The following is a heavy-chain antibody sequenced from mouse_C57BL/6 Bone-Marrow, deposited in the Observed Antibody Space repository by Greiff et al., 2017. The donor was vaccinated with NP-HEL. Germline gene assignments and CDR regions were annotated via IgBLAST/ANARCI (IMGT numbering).Heavy chain of an antibody. V-gene: IGHV7-3*01. CDR3: ARYTVPDFDY. J-gene: IGHJ2*01. CDR2: IRHKANGYTT. CDR1: GFTFTDYY. Sequence: EVQGVESGGGLVQPGGSLRLSCAASGFTFTDYYMSWVRQPPGKALEWFGFIRHKANGYTTEYSASGKGRFTISRDNSQSILYLQMNALRAEDSATYYCARYTVPDFDYWGQGTTLTVSS.